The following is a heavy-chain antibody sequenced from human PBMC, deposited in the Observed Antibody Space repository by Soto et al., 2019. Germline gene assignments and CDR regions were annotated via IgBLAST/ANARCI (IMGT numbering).Heavy chain of an antibody. Sequence: QVQLRESGPGLVKPSQTLSLTCTVSGDSISSGDYYWSWIRQPPGKGLEWIGCIYYSGNPYYNPSRERRSILSADTSKNHFSLQLSSVPVADTAVYYCARDFKRYSHPPGPLEYWALGTLVTVSS. J-gene: IGHJ4*02. V-gene: IGHV4-30-4*01. CDR2: IYYSGNP. CDR3: ARDFKRYSHPPGPLEY. CDR1: GDSISSGDYY. D-gene: IGHD2-2*02.